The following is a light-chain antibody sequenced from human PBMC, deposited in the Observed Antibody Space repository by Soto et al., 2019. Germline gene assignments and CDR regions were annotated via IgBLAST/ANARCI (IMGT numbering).Light chain of an antibody. Sequence: AIQMTQSPSSLSASVGDRVAITCRASQGIRNDLGWYQQKPGKAPKLLIYAASSLQSGVPSRFSGSGAGRDFTLTISSLQTEDFATYYCLQDYNYPWTFGQGTKVEIK. CDR1: QGIRND. CDR2: AAS. V-gene: IGKV1-6*01. CDR3: LQDYNYPWT. J-gene: IGKJ1*01.